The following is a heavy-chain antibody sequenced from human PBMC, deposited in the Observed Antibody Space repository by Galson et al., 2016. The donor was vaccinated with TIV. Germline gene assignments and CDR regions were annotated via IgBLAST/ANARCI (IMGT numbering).Heavy chain of an antibody. CDR2: IKQDGSEE. V-gene: IGHV3-7*01. CDR3: ARERSAEALTGALFDF. D-gene: IGHD3-10*01. CDR1: GFTFRSYW. Sequence: SLRLSWAASGFTFRSYWMSWVRQAPGKGLEWVANIKQDGSEEYYVDSVKGRFTISRDNADNTLYLQMSSLRAEDTAVYYCARERSAEALTGALFDFWGQGTLVTVSS. J-gene: IGHJ4*02.